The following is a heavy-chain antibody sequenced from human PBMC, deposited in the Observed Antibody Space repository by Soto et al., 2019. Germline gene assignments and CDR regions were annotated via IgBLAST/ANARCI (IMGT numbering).Heavy chain of an antibody. D-gene: IGHD2-15*01. V-gene: IGHV1-8*01. CDR3: ARNSQKARRGGMDV. J-gene: IGHJ6*02. CDR1: GYTFTSYD. Sequence: QVQLVQSGAEVKKPGASVKVSCKASGYTFTSYDINWVRQATGQGLEWMGWMNPNSGNTGYAQKFQGRVTMTRKTSISTAYMELSRLRSEDTAVYYCARNSQKARRGGMDVWGQGTTVTVSS. CDR2: MNPNSGNT.